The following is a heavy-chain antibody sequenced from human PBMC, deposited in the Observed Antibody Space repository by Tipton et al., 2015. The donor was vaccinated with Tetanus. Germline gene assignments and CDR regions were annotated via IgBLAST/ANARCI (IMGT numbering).Heavy chain of an antibody. D-gene: IGHD5-12*01. J-gene: IGHJ4*02. CDR1: GDSVSTGNFY. CDR3: ARANNDYPKKGPFDY. V-gene: IGHV4-61*01. Sequence: TLSLTCTVSGDSVSTGNFYWSWIRQPPGKGLEWIGYIYYSGSTNYNPSLKSRVTISVDTSKNQFSLNLRSVITADTAVYYCARANNDYPKKGPFDYWGQGILVTVSS. CDR2: IYYSGST.